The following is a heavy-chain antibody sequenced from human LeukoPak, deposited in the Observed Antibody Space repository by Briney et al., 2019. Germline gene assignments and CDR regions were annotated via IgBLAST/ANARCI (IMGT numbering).Heavy chain of an antibody. CDR2: IRSKAYGGTT. D-gene: IGHD3-16*01. Sequence: GGSLRLSCTASGFTVGDCDMSWVRQAPGKGLEWVGVIRSKAYGGTTGYAASVKGRFTISRDDSKSIAYLQMTSLKTEDTAVYFCTLAPGDGDYWGQGTLATVSS. CDR3: TLAPGDGDY. J-gene: IGHJ4*02. V-gene: IGHV3-49*04. CDR1: GFTVGDCD.